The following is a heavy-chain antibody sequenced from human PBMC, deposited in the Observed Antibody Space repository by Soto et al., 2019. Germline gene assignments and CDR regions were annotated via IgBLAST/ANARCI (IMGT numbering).Heavy chain of an antibody. V-gene: IGHV3-30*18. D-gene: IGHD6-6*01. CDR2: ISYDGSNK. Sequence: PGGSLRLSCVASGFTLTNNGMHWVRQAPGQGLEWVAVISYDGSNKYYADSVKGRFTISRDNSKNTLYLQMNSLRAEDTAVYYCAKDLRSIAARTYYYYGMDVWGQGTTVTVSS. CDR1: GFTLTNNG. CDR3: AKDLRSIAARTYYYYGMDV. J-gene: IGHJ6*02.